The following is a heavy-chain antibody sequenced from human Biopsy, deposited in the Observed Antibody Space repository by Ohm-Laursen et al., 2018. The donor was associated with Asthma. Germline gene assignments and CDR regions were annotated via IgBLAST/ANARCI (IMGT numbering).Heavy chain of an antibody. D-gene: IGHD6-13*01. CDR3: VRGSSSWHHGPFHYYYGLDV. Sequence: SDTLSLTCSLSGGSGGYMKSGNYYWGWIRQPPGQGLEWIGSIYCSGTTYYNPSLESRVTVSADTSKNQFSLKLTSVTAADTAVYYCVRGSSSWHHGPFHYYYGLDVWGQGTTATVSS. J-gene: IGHJ6*02. CDR1: GGSGGYMKSGNYY. CDR2: IYCSGTT. V-gene: IGHV4-39*01.